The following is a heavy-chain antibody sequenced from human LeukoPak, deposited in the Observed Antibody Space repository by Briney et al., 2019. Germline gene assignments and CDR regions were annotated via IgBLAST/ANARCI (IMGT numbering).Heavy chain of an antibody. CDR2: IYSAGAT. CDR3: ARDRGTSGYIFDY. V-gene: IGHV3-53*01. D-gene: IGHD3-22*01. J-gene: IGHJ4*02. CDR1: GLTVSSNS. Sequence: GGSLRPSCAASGLTVSSNSMRWVRQAPGKGLEWVSVIYSAGATYYADSVRGRFTISRDNSKNTVYLQMNSLRAEDTAFYYCARDRGTSGYIFDYWGRGTLVTVSS.